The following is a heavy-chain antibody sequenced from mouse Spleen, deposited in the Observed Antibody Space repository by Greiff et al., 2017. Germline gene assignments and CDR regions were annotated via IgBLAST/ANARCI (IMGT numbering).Heavy chain of an antibody. CDR2: INYDGSST. D-gene: IGHD4-1*01. Sequence: EVQVVESEGGLVQPGSSMKLSCTASGFTFSDYYMAWVRQVPEKGLEWVANINYDGSSTYYLDSLKSRFIISRDNAKNILYLQMSSLKSEDTATYYCARDPLGRNYFDYWGQGTTLTVSS. CDR3: ARDPLGRNYFDY. J-gene: IGHJ2*01. V-gene: IGHV5-16*01. CDR1: GFTFSDYY.